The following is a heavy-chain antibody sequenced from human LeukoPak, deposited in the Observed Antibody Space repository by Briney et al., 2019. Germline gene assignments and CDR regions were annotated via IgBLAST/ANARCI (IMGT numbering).Heavy chain of an antibody. CDR3: AKDRGYLDFDY. CDR1: GFTFSSYG. Sequence: PGGSLRLSCAASGFTFSSYGMHWVRQAPGKGLEWVAVMSYDGSNKYYADSVKGRFTISRDNSKNTLYLQMNSLRAEDTAVYYCAKDRGYLDFDYWGQGTLVTVSS. D-gene: IGHD1-1*01. V-gene: IGHV3-30*18. CDR2: MSYDGSNK. J-gene: IGHJ4*02.